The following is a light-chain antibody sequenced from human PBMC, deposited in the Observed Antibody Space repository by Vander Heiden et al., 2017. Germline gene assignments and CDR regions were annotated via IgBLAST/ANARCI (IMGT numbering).Light chain of an antibody. J-gene: IGKJ1*01. Sequence: DIQMTQSQSSLSASVGDRVTITRQASQDISDNLNWYQKKPGKAPKLLVYDESNLEAGVPSRFSGGGSRTDFTFAISSLQPEDIATYYCQQYDNLPWTFGQGTKVEIK. CDR3: QQYDNLPWT. V-gene: IGKV1-33*01. CDR2: DES. CDR1: QDISDN.